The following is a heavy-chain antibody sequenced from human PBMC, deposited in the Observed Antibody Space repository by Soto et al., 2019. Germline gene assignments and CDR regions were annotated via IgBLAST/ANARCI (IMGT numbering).Heavy chain of an antibody. Sequence: EVQLVESGGGLVQPGGSLRLSCAASGFTFSSYWMHWVRQAPGKGLVWVSRINSDGSSTSYADSVKGRFTISRDNAKNTLYLQMNSLRAEDTAVYYCERGGSINWYFDLWGRGTLVPVSS. J-gene: IGHJ2*01. CDR3: ERGGSINWYFDL. D-gene: IGHD1-26*01. CDR1: GFTFSSYW. V-gene: IGHV3-74*01. CDR2: INSDGSST.